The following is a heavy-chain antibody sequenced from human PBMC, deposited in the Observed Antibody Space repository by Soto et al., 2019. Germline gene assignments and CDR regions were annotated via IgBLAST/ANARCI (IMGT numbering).Heavy chain of an antibody. CDR1: GITFTGYA. V-gene: IGHV3-23*01. Sequence: EVQLLESGGGLVQPGESLRLSCAASGITFTGYAMGWVRQAPGKGLEWISTFHTGLCTAYYADSVKGRFTISRDSSKNTVYLQLNSLRVEDTALYYCAIRPTCYPNWFGPWGQGTQVTVSS. CDR3: AIRPTCYPNWFGP. D-gene: IGHD3-9*01. CDR2: FHTGLCTA. J-gene: IGHJ5*02.